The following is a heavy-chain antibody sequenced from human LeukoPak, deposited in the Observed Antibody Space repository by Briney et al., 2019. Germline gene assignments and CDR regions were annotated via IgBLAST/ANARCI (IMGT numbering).Heavy chain of an antibody. V-gene: IGHV3-23*01. CDR3: AKSIAAASYYYYGMDV. Sequence: PGGSLRLSYAASGFTFGSYAMSWVRQAPGKGLEWVSAISGSGGSTYYADSVKGRFTISRDNSKNTLYLQMNSLRAEDTAVYYCAKSIAAASYYYYGMDVWGQGTTVTVSS. D-gene: IGHD6-13*01. J-gene: IGHJ6*02. CDR2: ISGSGGST. CDR1: GFTFGSYA.